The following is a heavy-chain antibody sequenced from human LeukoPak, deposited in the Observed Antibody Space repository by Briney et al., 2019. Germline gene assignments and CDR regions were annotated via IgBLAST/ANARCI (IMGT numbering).Heavy chain of an antibody. Sequence: GGSLRLSCAASGFTFSSYAMHWVRQAPGKGLEYVSAISSNGGSTYYADSVKGRFTISRDNSKNTLYLQMSSLRAEDTAVYYCVKVAAAGGHYFDYWGQGTLVTVSS. D-gene: IGHD6-13*01. CDR1: GFTFSSYA. CDR3: VKVAAAGGHYFDY. V-gene: IGHV3-64D*06. J-gene: IGHJ4*02. CDR2: ISSNGGST.